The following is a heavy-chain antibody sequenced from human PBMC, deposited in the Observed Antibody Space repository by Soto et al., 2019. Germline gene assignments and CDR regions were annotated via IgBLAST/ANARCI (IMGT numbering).Heavy chain of an antibody. V-gene: IGHV3-7*03. D-gene: IGHD1-26*01. CDR2: MKQDGSEK. CDR1: GFTFRNYW. J-gene: IGHJ4*02. Sequence: EVQLVESGGGLVQPGRSLRLSCAASGFTFRNYWMSWVRQAPGKGLEWVANMKQDGSEKYYVDSVKGRFTISRDNAKMSLYLQMNSMGGEDTAFDYCATSPWETLGCWGQGTLVTVSS. CDR3: ATSPWETLGC.